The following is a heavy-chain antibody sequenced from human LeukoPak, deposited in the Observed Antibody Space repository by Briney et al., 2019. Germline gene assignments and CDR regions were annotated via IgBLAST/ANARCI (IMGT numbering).Heavy chain of an antibody. CDR3: AKPPSGVYYYDSSGYYPFDY. D-gene: IGHD3-22*01. CDR2: ISGSVGST. V-gene: IGHV3-23*01. J-gene: IGHJ4*02. CDR1: GFTFSSYA. Sequence: GGSLRLSCAASGFTFSSYAMSWVRQAPGKGLEWFSAISGSVGSTYYADSVKGRFTISRDNSKNTLYLQMNSLRAEDTAVYYCAKPPSGVYYYDSSGYYPFDYWGQGTLVTVSS.